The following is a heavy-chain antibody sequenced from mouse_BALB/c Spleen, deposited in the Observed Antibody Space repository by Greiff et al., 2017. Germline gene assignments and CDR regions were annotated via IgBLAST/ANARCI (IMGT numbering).Heavy chain of an antibody. V-gene: IGHV5-6*02. CDR2: ISSGGSYT. CDR1: GFTFSSYG. CDR3: ARHYDYDGGRGYYAMDY. J-gene: IGHJ4*01. Sequence: DVKLVESGGDLVKPGGSLKLSCAASGFTFSSYGMSWVRQTPDKRLEWVATISSGGSYTYYPASVKGRFTISRDNAKNTLYQQMSRLKSEDTAMYYCARHYDYDGGRGYYAMDYWGQGTSVTVSS. D-gene: IGHD2-4*01.